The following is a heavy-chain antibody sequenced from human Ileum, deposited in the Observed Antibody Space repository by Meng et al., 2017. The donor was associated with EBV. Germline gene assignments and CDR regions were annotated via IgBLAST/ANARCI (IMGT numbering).Heavy chain of an antibody. CDR1: GYTFTSYD. D-gene: IGHD6-19*01. Sequence: GQLGQVGGEVKKPGASEKVSCKASGYTFTSYDINWVRQGTGQGLEWMGWMNPNRGTTGYAQKFQGRVTMTRNISKSTAYMDLSSLRSEDTAVYYCATGVADFEYWGQGTLVTVSS. V-gene: IGHV1-8*01. CDR3: ATGVADFEY. J-gene: IGHJ4*02. CDR2: MNPNRGTT.